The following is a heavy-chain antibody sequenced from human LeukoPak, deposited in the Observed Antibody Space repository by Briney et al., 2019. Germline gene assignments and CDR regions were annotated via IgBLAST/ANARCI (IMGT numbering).Heavy chain of an antibody. V-gene: IGHV4-4*02. Sequence: SETLSLTCAVSGGSISSSNWWSWVRQPPGKGLEWIGYIYYSGSTNYNPSLKSRVTISVDTSKNQFSLKLSSVTAADTAVYYCARTFGSYGWFDPWGQGTLVAVSS. CDR3: ARTFGSYGWFDP. D-gene: IGHD1-26*01. CDR2: IYYSGST. J-gene: IGHJ5*02. CDR1: GGSISSSNW.